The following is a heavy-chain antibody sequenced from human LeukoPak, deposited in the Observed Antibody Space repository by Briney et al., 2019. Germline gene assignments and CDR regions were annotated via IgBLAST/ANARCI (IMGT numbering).Heavy chain of an antibody. CDR3: AKDTTPPKAGFDP. J-gene: IGHJ5*02. D-gene: IGHD1-14*01. V-gene: IGHV3-48*01. CDR1: GFTLSGYS. CDR2: IGISGAI. Sequence: GESLRLACAASGFTLSGYSMNWVRQAPGKGLEWVSHIGISGAIHYGDSVKGRFTISRDNAKNSVYLQMNSLRAEDTAVYYCAKDTTPPKAGFDPWGQGTLVTVSS.